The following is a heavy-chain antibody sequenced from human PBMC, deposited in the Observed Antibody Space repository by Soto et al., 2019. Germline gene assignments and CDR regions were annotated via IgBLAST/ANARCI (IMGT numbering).Heavy chain of an antibody. V-gene: IGHV1-2*04. CDR3: ARGDSTDCSNGVCSFFYNHDMDV. CDR1: GYSFTDYH. J-gene: IGHJ6*02. D-gene: IGHD2-8*01. CDR2: INPKSGGT. Sequence: ASVKVSCKASGYSFTDYHIHWLRQAPGQGLEWLGRINPKSGGTSTAQKFQGWVTMTTDTSISTASMELTRLTSDDTAIYYCARGDSTDCSNGVCSFFYNHDMDVWGQGTTVTDSS.